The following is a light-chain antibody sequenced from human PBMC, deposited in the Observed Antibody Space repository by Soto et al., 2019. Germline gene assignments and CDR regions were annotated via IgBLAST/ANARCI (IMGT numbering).Light chain of an antibody. CDR2: GSS. CDR3: QQYGSSPPYT. Sequence: EVVLTQSPGTLSLSLGERATLSCRASENVSNNYLAWYQQKPGQAPRLLIFGSSDRAAGIPDRFSGSGSGTDFTLTISRLEPEDFAVYYCQQYGSSPPYTFGQGTKLEIK. CDR1: ENVSNNY. V-gene: IGKV3-20*01. J-gene: IGKJ2*01.